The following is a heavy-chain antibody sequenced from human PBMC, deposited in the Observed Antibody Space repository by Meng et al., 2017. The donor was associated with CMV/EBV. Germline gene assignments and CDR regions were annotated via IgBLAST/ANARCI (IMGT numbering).Heavy chain of an antibody. CDR3: ARAWLFDY. V-gene: IGHV4-34*01. CDR1: GGSFSGYY. CDR2: INHSGST. D-gene: IGHD5-12*01. Sequence: AGSLRLSCAVYGGSFSGYYWSWIRQPPGKGLEWIGEINHSGSTDYNPSLKSRVTISVDTSKNQFSLKLSSVADADTAVYYCARAWLFDYWGQGTLVTVSS. J-gene: IGHJ4*02.